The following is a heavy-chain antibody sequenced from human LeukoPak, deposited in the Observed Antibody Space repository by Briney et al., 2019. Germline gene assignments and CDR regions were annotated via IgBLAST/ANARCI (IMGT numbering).Heavy chain of an antibody. V-gene: IGHV3-23*01. CDR2: ISGSGGST. Sequence: GGSLRLSCAASGFTFSSYAMSWVRQAPGKGLEWVSAISGSGGSTYYADSVKGRFTISRDNSKNTLYLQMNSLRAEDTAVYYCAKAIWGDYYGSGSYANWFDPWGQGTLVTVSS. D-gene: IGHD3-10*01. J-gene: IGHJ5*02. CDR3: AKAIWGDYYGSGSYANWFDP. CDR1: GFTFSSYA.